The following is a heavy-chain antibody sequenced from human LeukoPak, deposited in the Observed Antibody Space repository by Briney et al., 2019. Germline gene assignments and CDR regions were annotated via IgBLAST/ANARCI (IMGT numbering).Heavy chain of an antibody. CDR3: TTDTAMVPIDY. V-gene: IGHV3-15*01. D-gene: IGHD5-18*01. CDR2: IKSKTDGGTT. CDR1: GFTFSNAW. Sequence: PGGPLRLSCAASGFTFSNAWMSWVRQAPGKGLEWVGRIKSKTDGGTTDYAAPVKGRFTISRDDSKNTLYLQMNSLKTEDTAVYYCTTDTAMVPIDYWGQGTLVTVSS. J-gene: IGHJ4*02.